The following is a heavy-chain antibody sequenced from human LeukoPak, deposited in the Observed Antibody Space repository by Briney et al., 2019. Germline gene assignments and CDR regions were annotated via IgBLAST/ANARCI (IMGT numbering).Heavy chain of an antibody. J-gene: IGHJ4*02. CDR2: IYDSGST. CDR1: GASIRSGDYY. Sequence: SETLSLTCTVSGASIRSGDYYWSWIRQPPGKGLEWIGYIYDSGSTYYNPSLKSRITISVDTSENRFSLKLSSVTATDTAVYYCARHYGPWGQGTLVTVSS. V-gene: IGHV4-30-4*01. D-gene: IGHD3-16*01. CDR3: ARHYGP.